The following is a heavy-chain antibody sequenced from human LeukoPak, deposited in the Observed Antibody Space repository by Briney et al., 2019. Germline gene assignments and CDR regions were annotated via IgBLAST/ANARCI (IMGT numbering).Heavy chain of an antibody. J-gene: IGHJ1*01. CDR3: ARDHSNGDYVYFQH. Sequence: ASVKVSCKASGYTFTGYYMHWVRQAPRQGLEWMGWINPNSGGTNYAQKFQGRVTMTRDTSISTAYMELSRLRSDDTAVYYCARDHSNGDYVYFQHWGQGTLVTVSS. V-gene: IGHV1-2*02. CDR2: INPNSGGT. D-gene: IGHD4-17*01. CDR1: GYTFTGYY.